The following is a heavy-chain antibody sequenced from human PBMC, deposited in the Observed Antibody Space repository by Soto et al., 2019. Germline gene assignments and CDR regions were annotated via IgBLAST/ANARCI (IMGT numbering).Heavy chain of an antibody. CDR3: ARVPYRAHYRHGSGRVFDY. CDR2: INHSGST. D-gene: IGHD3-10*01. Sequence: PSETLSLTCAVYGGSFSGYYWSWIRQPPGKGLEWIGEINHSGSTNYNPSLKSRVTISVDTSKNQFSLKLSSVTAADTAVYYCARVPYRAHYRHGSGRVFDYWGQGTLVTVSS. J-gene: IGHJ4*02. CDR1: GGSFSGYY. V-gene: IGHV4-34*01.